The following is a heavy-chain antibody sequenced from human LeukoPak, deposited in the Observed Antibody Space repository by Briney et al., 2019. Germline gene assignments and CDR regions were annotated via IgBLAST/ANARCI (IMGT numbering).Heavy chain of an antibody. CDR3: AKSANMPYYYDSSGYLDY. CDR1: GFTFSSYA. J-gene: IGHJ4*02. Sequence: PGGSLRLSCAASGFTFSSYAMSWVRQAPGKGLEWVSAISGSGGSTYYADSVKGRFTISRDNSKNTLYLQMNSLRAEDTAVYYXAKSANMPYYYDSSGYLDYWGQGTLVTVSS. D-gene: IGHD3-22*01. CDR2: ISGSGGST. V-gene: IGHV3-23*01.